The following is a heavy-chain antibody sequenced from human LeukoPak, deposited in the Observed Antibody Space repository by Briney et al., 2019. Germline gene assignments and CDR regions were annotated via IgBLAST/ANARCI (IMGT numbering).Heavy chain of an antibody. CDR1: GFTFSDYG. J-gene: IGHJ5*02. CDR3: AKDQAGA. CDR2: IRYDGNDH. Sequence: GGSLRLSCAASGFTFSDYGMHWVRQAPGKGLEWVAFIRYDGNDHLYADSVKGRFTISRDNGKNTLYLQMNSLGAEDTAVYYCAKDQAGAWGQGTRVTVS. D-gene: IGHD1-26*01. V-gene: IGHV3-30*02.